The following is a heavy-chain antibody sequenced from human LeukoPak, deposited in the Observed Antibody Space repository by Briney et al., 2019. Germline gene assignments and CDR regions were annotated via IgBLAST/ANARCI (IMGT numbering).Heavy chain of an antibody. Sequence: SGTLSLTCAVSEGSISSTNWWSWVRQPPGKGLEWIGEIYRSGTTNYKPSLKSRVTISLDKSRNHFSLKLTSVTAAGSAVYYCARRSPYSTGWSSYFDYWGQGALVTVSS. D-gene: IGHD6-19*01. V-gene: IGHV4-4*02. CDR2: IYRSGTT. CDR1: EGSISSTNW. J-gene: IGHJ4*02. CDR3: ARRSPYSTGWSSYFDY.